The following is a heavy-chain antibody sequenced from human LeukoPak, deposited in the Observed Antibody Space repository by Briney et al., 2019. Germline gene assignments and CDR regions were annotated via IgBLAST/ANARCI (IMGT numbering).Heavy chain of an antibody. Sequence: GRSLRLSCAASGFTFSSYGMHWVRQAPGKGLEGVAVISYDGSNKYYADSVKGRFTISRDNSKNTLYLQMNSLRAEDTAVYYCAKDRSSHFLVDYYYGMDVWGQGTTVTVSS. V-gene: IGHV3-30*18. CDR2: ISYDGSNK. J-gene: IGHJ6*02. D-gene: IGHD6-13*01. CDR1: GFTFSSYG. CDR3: AKDRSSHFLVDYYYGMDV.